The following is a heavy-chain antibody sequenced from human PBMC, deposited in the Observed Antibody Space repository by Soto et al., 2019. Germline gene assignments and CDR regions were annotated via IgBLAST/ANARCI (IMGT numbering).Heavy chain of an antibody. Sequence: QIQLVESGGDVAQPGKSLRLSCAASGFNFGFFGLPWARQAPGKGLEWVAFISGDGINTQYADSVRGRFTLSRDYSRKTMYLQMDSLRDEDTALYYCARGNLSFDFDSWGLGTLVTVSS. V-gene: IGHV3-30*03. CDR3: ARGNLSFDFDS. D-gene: IGHD1-26*01. CDR2: ISGDGINT. CDR1: GFNFGFFG. J-gene: IGHJ4*02.